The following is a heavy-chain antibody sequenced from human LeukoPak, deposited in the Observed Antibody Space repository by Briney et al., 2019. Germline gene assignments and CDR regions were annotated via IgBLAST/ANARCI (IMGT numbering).Heavy chain of an antibody. CDR1: GFTFSDYY. Sequence: GALRLSCAASGFTFSDYYMSWIRQAPGKGLEWVSYISSSGSTIYYADSVKGRFTISRDNAKNSLYLQMNSLRAEDTAVYYCAKTSIVVVPAAIDPGDAFDIWGQGTMVTVSS. D-gene: IGHD2-2*02. CDR3: AKTSIVVVPAAIDPGDAFDI. J-gene: IGHJ3*02. V-gene: IGHV3-11*01. CDR2: ISSSGSTI.